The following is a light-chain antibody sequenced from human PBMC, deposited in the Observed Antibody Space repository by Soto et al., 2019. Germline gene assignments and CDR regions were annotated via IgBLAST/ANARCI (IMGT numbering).Light chain of an antibody. J-gene: IGLJ2*01. CDR2: SNN. Sequence: QPVLTQPPSASGTTGQRVTISCSGSSSNIGSNTVNWYQQLPGTAPKLLIYSNNQRPSGVPDRFSGSKSGTSASLAISGLQAEDEADYYCAAWDERLNAVVFGGGNKLTVL. CDR1: SSNIGSNT. CDR3: AAWDERLNAVV. V-gene: IGLV1-44*01.